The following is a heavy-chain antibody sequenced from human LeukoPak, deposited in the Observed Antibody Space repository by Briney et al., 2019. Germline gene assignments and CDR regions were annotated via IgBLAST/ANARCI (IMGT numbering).Heavy chain of an antibody. Sequence: EASVKVSCTASGYTFTGYYMHWVRQAPGQGLEWIGWINPNSGGTNYARKFQGRVTMTRDTSISTAYMELSRLRSDDTAVYYCARDWYSRSPQGAPYYYYYGMDVWGQGTTVTVSS. V-gene: IGHV1-2*02. J-gene: IGHJ6*02. CDR2: INPNSGGT. D-gene: IGHD6-6*01. CDR3: ARDWYSRSPQGAPYYYYYGMDV. CDR1: GYTFTGYY.